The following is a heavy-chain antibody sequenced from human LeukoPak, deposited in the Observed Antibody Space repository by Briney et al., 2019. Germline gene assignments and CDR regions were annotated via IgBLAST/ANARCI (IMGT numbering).Heavy chain of an antibody. Sequence: PSETLSLTCTVSGGSISSYYWSWIRQPAGKGLEWIGRIYTSGSTNYNPSLKSRVTMSVDTSKNQFSLKLSSVTVADTAVYYCARDGEQQLAKNWFDPWGQGTLVTVSS. CDR2: IYTSGST. J-gene: IGHJ5*02. CDR1: GGSISSYY. V-gene: IGHV4-4*07. D-gene: IGHD6-13*01. CDR3: ARDGEQQLAKNWFDP.